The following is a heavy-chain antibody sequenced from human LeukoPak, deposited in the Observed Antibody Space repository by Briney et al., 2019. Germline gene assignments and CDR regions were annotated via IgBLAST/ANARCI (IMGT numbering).Heavy chain of an antibody. D-gene: IGHD2-15*01. J-gene: IGHJ4*02. V-gene: IGHV3-23*01. Sequence: GSLRLSCAASGFTFSDYSMDWVRQAPGKGLEWVSVISGRSGAIFYADSVKGRFTISRDNSKNMLHLQVSSLRAEDTAVYYCAREGDRGVVVDDYFEFRGQGTVVTVSS. CDR1: GFTFSDYS. CDR3: AREGDRGVVVDDYFEF. CDR2: ISGRSGAI.